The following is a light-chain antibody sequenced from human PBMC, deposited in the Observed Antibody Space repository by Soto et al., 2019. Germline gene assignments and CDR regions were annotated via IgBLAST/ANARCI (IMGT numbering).Light chain of an antibody. CDR1: QSVSSY. V-gene: IGKV3-11*01. J-gene: IGKJ3*01. CDR3: QQRSNWPPT. Sequence: EIVLTQSPATLSLSPGERATLSCRASQSVSSYLAWYQQKPGQAPRLLIYGASNRATGIPARFSGSGSGTDFTLTISNLEPEDFGVYYCQQRSNWPPTFGPGTKVDIK. CDR2: GAS.